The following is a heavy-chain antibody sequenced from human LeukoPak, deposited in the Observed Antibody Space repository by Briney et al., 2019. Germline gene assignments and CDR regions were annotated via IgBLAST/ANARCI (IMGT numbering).Heavy chain of an antibody. CDR3: ARGGPRRYCSGGSCYFDY. Sequence: GGSLRLSCAASGFTFSTCAMSWVRQAPGKGLEWVSTISGGGRSTDYADSVKGLFTISRDNSKNTLYLQMNSLRAEDTAVYYCARGGPRRYCSGGSCYFDYWGQGTLVTVSS. J-gene: IGHJ4*02. CDR1: GFTFSTCA. V-gene: IGHV3-23*01. CDR2: ISGGGRST. D-gene: IGHD2-15*01.